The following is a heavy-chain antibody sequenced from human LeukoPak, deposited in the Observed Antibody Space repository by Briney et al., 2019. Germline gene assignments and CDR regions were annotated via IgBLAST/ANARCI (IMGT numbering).Heavy chain of an antibody. CDR3: VRESSGYAS. CDR1: GFIFSNYW. Sequence: GGSLRLSCAASGFIFSNYWMHWVRQHPGKEPVWVARVTGEGGSIYADSVKGRLTISRDNAKNRVSLQMNSLRVEDTGVYYCVRESSGYASWGQGTLVTVSS. V-gene: IGHV3-74*01. J-gene: IGHJ5*02. CDR2: VTGEGGS. D-gene: IGHD3-22*01.